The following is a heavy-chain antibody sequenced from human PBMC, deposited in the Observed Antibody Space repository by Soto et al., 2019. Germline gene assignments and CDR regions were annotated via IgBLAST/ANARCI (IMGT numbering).Heavy chain of an antibody. CDR2: IKSKGDGGTT. CDR3: TTGGIVGASFYDPILNQGY. Sequence: DVQLVESGGDLVKPGGSLRLSCAASGVTFSNAWMSWVRQAPGKGLEWVGHIKSKGDGGTTDFAAPVRGRFSISRDDPKNTLYLLMHRLKTEDTAVYYCTTGGIVGASFYDPILNQGYWGQGTLVTVSS. J-gene: IGHJ4*02. D-gene: IGHD1-26*01. V-gene: IGHV3-15*01. CDR1: GVTFSNAW.